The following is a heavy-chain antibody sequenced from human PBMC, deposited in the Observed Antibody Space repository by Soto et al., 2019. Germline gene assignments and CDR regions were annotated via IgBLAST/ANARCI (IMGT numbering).Heavy chain of an antibody. Sequence: ASVKVSCKASGYTFTSYGISWVRQAPGQGLEWMGWISAYNGNTNYAQKLQGRVTMTTDTSTSTAYMELRSLRSDDTAVYYCARAGVGYCSSTSCLDAFDIWGQGTMVTVSS. D-gene: IGHD2-2*01. J-gene: IGHJ3*02. CDR2: ISAYNGNT. CDR3: ARAGVGYCSSTSCLDAFDI. CDR1: GYTFTSYG. V-gene: IGHV1-18*01.